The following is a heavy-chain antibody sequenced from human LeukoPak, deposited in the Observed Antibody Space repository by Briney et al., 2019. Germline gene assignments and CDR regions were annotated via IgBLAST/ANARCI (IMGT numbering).Heavy chain of an antibody. CDR3: ARGDILTGYTKYYYYYYMDV. J-gene: IGHJ6*03. Sequence: ASVKVSCKASGYTFTSYGISWVRQAPGQGLEWMGWISAYNGNTNYAQKLQGRVTMTTDTSTSTAYMELRSLRSDDTAVYYRARGDILTGYTKYYYYYYMDVWGKGTTVTISS. D-gene: IGHD3-9*01. CDR1: GYTFTSYG. V-gene: IGHV1-18*01. CDR2: ISAYNGNT.